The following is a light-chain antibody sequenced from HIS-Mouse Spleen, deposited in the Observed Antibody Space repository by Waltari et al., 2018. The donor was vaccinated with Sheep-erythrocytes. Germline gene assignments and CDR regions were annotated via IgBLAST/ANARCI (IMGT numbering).Light chain of an antibody. J-gene: IGLJ2*01. V-gene: IGLV3-25*03. Sequence: SYELTQPPSVSVSPGQTARITCPGDALPKQYPYWYQQKRGQAPVLVIYKDSERPSGIPERFSGSSSGTTVTLTISGVQAEDEADYYCQSADSSGTYRVFGGGTKLTVL. CDR1: ALPKQY. CDR3: QSADSSGTYRV. CDR2: KDS.